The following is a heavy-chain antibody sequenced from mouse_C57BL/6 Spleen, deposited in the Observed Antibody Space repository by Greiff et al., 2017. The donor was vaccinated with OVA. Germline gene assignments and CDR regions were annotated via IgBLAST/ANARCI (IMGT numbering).Heavy chain of an antibody. CDR2: INPSNGGT. Sequence: QVQLQQPGTELVKPGASVKLSCKASGYTFTSYWMHWVKQRPRQGLEWIGNINPSNGGTNYNEKFKSKATLTVDKSSSTAYMQLSSLTSEDSAVYYCARSVYYGSPYWYFDVWGTGTTVTVSS. V-gene: IGHV1-53*01. CDR1: GYTFTSYW. J-gene: IGHJ1*03. CDR3: ARSVYYGSPYWYFDV. D-gene: IGHD2-2*01.